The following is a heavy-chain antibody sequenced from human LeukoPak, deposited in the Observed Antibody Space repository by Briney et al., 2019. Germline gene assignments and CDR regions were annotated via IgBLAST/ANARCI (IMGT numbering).Heavy chain of an antibody. D-gene: IGHD1-26*01. CDR3: ARDYSGSYRAEYFQH. CDR1: GGTFSSYA. CDR2: INPNSGGT. V-gene: IGHV1-2*02. J-gene: IGHJ1*01. Sequence: ASVKVSCKASGGTFSSYAISWVRQAPGQGLEWMGWINPNSGGTNYAQKFQGRVTMTRDTSISTAYMELSRLRSDDTAVYYCARDYSGSYRAEYFQHWGQGTLVTVSS.